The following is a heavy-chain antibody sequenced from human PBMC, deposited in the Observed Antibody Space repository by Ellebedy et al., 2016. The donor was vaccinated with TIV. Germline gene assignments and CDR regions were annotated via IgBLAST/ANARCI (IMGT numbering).Heavy chain of an antibody. CDR1: GGSIITTNYY. Sequence: SETLSLTCTVSGGSIITTNYYWGWIRQPPGKGLEWIGTIYYSGSTLHNPSLSLESRVTVSVDTSNNRFSLKLNSVTAADTAVYYCARIPAGSRGSALSWFDPWGQGTLVTVSS. V-gene: IGHV4-39*07. J-gene: IGHJ5*02. CDR3: ARIPAGSRGSALSWFDP. D-gene: IGHD3-10*01. CDR2: IYYSGST.